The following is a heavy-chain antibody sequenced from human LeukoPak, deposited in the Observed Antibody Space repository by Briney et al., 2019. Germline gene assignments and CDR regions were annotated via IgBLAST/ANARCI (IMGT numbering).Heavy chain of an antibody. Sequence: SETLSLTCAVSNGSISSGGYSWAWIRQPPGKGLEWIVYIYHDGSTYYNPSLKSRVTISLDRSKNQFSLKLKSVTAADTAVYYCARVLYDYVWGSYRYPYFDYWGQGTLVTVSS. V-gene: IGHV4-30-2*01. CDR1: NGSISSGGYS. J-gene: IGHJ4*02. CDR2: IYHDGST. CDR3: ARVLYDYVWGSYRYPYFDY. D-gene: IGHD3-16*02.